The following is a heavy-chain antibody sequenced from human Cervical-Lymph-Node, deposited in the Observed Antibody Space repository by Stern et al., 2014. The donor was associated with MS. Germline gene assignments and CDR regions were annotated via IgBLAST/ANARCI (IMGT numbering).Heavy chain of an antibody. CDR1: GYTFSSFA. V-gene: IGHV1-18*01. D-gene: IGHD3-16*01. CDR3: ARGWGDTRH. Sequence: VQLVQSGAEVKKPGASVNVSCKASGYTFSSFAITWVRQAPGQGLEWMGTITVYNGNTNYAQRVQDRVTMTTDTSTNTAYLEVRNLRSDDTAVYYWARGWGDTRHWGQGTLVTVSS. J-gene: IGHJ4*02. CDR2: ITVYNGNT.